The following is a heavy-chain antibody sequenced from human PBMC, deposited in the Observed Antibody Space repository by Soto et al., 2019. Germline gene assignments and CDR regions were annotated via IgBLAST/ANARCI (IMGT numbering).Heavy chain of an antibody. D-gene: IGHD3-9*01. J-gene: IGHJ5*02. CDR2: IYHSGST. V-gene: IGHV4-38-2*02. CDR1: GYSISSGYY. Sequence: SETLSLTCAVSGYSISSGYYWGWIRQPPGKGLEWIGSIYHSGSTYYNPSLKSRVTISVDTSKNQFSLKLSSVTAADTAVYYCARDSYYDILTGYYEINWFDPWGQGTLVTVSS. CDR3: ARDSYYDILTGYYEINWFDP.